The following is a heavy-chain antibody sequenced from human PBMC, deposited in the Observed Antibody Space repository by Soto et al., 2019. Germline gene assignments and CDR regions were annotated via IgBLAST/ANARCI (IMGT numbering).Heavy chain of an antibody. Sequence: QVQLQQWGAGLLKPSETLSLTCAVYGGSFSGYYWSWIRQPPGKGLEWIGEINHSGSTNYNPSLKSRVTISVATSKNQFSLKLSSGTAADTAVYYCARGHYYYYDSSGYWVYWGQGTLVTVSS. CDR3: ARGHYYYYDSSGYWVY. CDR1: GGSFSGYY. J-gene: IGHJ4*02. D-gene: IGHD3-22*01. V-gene: IGHV4-34*01. CDR2: INHSGST.